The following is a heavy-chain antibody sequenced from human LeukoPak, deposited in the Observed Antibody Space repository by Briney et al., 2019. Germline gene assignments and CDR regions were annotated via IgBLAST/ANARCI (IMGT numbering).Heavy chain of an antibody. Sequence: PGRSLRLSCAASGFTFSSYAMHWVRQAPGKGLEWVAVISYDGSNKYYADSVKGRFTISRDNSKNTLYLQMNSLRAEDTAVYYCARDPSKIVVASFDYWGQGTLVTVSS. CDR1: GFTFSSYA. CDR3: ARDPSKIVVASFDY. V-gene: IGHV3-30*04. D-gene: IGHD3-22*01. CDR2: ISYDGSNK. J-gene: IGHJ4*02.